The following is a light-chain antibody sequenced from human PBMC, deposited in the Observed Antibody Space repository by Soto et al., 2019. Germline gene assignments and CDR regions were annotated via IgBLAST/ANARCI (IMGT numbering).Light chain of an antibody. CDR2: EVS. V-gene: IGLV2-14*01. CDR1: SSDVGGYSY. J-gene: IGLJ1*01. CDR3: SSYTSSTTLNYV. Sequence: QSALAQPASVSGSPGQSITISCTGTSSDVGGYSYVSWYQHHPGKAPKLLIYEVSNRPSGISNRFSGSKSGNTASLTISGLQAEDEADYYCSSYTSSTTLNYVLGPGTKDIVL.